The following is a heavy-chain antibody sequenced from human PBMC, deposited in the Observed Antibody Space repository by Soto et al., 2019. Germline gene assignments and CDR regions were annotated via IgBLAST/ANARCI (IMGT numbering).Heavy chain of an antibody. D-gene: IGHD3-10*01. Sequence: PGASLRISCDVSGYRFTSYWIGWVRQMPGKRLEWGGIIYPCESYTTYSPSVQGPVSSSADKSSSTAYLQGRSLKASDTAMDYWSRHGGGLWVGELFPGKDDYSGMDVWGQGTAVTVS. V-gene: IGHV5-51*01. J-gene: IGHJ6*02. CDR1: GYRFTSYW. CDR3: SRHGGGLWVGELFPGKDDYSGMDV. CDR2: IYPCESYT.